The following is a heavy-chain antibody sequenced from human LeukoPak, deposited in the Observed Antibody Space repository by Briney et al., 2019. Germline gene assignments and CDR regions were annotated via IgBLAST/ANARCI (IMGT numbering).Heavy chain of an antibody. CDR3: ARATGTKVPPGY. Sequence: PSETLSLTCAVYGGSFSGYYWGWIRQPPGKGLEWIGEINHSGSTNYNPSLKSRVTISVDTSKNQFSLKLSSVTAADTAVYYCARATGTKVPPGYWGQGTLVTVSS. CDR2: INHSGST. V-gene: IGHV4-34*01. CDR1: GGSFSGYY. J-gene: IGHJ4*02. D-gene: IGHD1-7*01.